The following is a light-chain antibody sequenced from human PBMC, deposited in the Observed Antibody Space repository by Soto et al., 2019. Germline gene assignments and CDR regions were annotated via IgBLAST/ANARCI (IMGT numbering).Light chain of an antibody. CDR3: HHYGSSLGT. V-gene: IGKV3-20*01. CDR1: QSVRTSY. Sequence: EIVLTQSPGTLSLSPGERVTLSCRASQSVRTSYLAWYQQKPGQPPRLLIYGASSRATAIPDRFSGSGSGTDFTLTISRLEPEDFAVYYCHHYGSSLGTFGQGTKVEIK. J-gene: IGKJ1*01. CDR2: GAS.